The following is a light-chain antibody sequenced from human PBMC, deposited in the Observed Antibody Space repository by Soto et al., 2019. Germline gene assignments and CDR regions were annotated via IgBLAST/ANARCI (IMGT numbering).Light chain of an antibody. CDR3: QQYGDSPQT. Sequence: ETVMPQSPGTLTVSLGERATLCCRASQSVSSNLAWYQQKPGQAPRLLFYGASSRATAIPDRFSGSGSGTDFTLTITRLEPEDFAVYYCQQYGDSPQTFGPGTKVDIK. V-gene: IGKV3-20*01. CDR2: GAS. J-gene: IGKJ1*01. CDR1: QSVSSN.